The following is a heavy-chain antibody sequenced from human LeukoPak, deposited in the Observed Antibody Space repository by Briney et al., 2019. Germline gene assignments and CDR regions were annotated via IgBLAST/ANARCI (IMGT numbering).Heavy chain of an antibody. CDR3: AKQWFGELLFPHY. V-gene: IGHV3-30*02. J-gene: IGHJ4*02. Sequence: PGGSLRLSCAASGFTFSSYGMHWVRQAPGKGLEWVAVIWYDGSNKYYADSVKGRFTISRDNSKNTLYLQMNSLRAEDTAVYYCAKQWFGELLFPHYWGQGTLVTVSS. CDR2: IWYDGSNK. CDR1: GFTFSSYG. D-gene: IGHD3-10*01.